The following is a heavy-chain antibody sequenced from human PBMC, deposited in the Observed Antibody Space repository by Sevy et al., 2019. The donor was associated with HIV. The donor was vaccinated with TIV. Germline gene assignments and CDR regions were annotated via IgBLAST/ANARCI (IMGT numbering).Heavy chain of an antibody. CDR1: GFTFDDYA. CDR3: ARGLATADTPEYYFDS. V-gene: IGHV3-49*03. CDR2: ITRNSYEAYGGKT. D-gene: IGHD5-12*01. Sequence: GGSLRLSCTTSGFTFDDYAMSWFRQAPGKGLEWVAFITRNSYEAYGGKTDYAASVKGRFITSRDDSKSIAYLQMNSLKTEDTAVYYCARGLATADTPEYYFDSWGQGTLVTVSS. J-gene: IGHJ4*02.